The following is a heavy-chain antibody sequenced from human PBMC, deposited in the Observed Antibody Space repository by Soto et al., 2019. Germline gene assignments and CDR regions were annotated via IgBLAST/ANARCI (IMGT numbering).Heavy chain of an antibody. Sequence: PGGSLRLSCAASGFTCSSYAMSWVRQAPGKGLECVSSISSGANTYYTDSVRGRFTISRDNSKNSLYLQMSSLRADDTAIYYCAKASATVKSDGMDVWGQGTTVTVSS. CDR2: ISSGANT. CDR1: GFTCSSYA. V-gene: IGHV3-23*01. CDR3: AKASATVKSDGMDV. J-gene: IGHJ6*02.